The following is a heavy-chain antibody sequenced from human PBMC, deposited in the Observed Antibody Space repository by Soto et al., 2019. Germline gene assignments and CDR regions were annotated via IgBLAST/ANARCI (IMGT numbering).Heavy chain of an antibody. V-gene: IGHV2-70*01. D-gene: IGHD3-22*01. CDR3: ARIPTGYYDSSGYNHYYYYGMDV. CDR2: IDWDDDK. CDR1: GFSLSTSGMC. Sequence: SGPTLVNPTQTLTLTCTFSGFSLSTSGMCVSWIRQPPGKALEWLALIDWDDDKYYSTPLKTRLTIPKDTSKNQVVLTMTNMDPVDTATYYCARIPTGYYDSSGYNHYYYYGMDVWGQGTTVTVSS. J-gene: IGHJ6*02.